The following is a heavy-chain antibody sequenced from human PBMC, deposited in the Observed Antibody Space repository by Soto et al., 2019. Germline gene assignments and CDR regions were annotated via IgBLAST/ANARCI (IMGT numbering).Heavy chain of an antibody. CDR1: GGSFSGYY. CDR3: ARRYGGRYYYYYGMDV. J-gene: IGHJ6*02. D-gene: IGHD1-26*01. Sequence: PSETLSLTCAVYGGSFSGYYWSWIRQPPGKGLEWIGEINHSGSTNYNPSLKSRVTISVDTSKNQFSLKLSSVTAADTAVYYCARRYGGRYYYYYGMDVWGQGTTVTVSS. V-gene: IGHV4-34*01. CDR2: INHSGST.